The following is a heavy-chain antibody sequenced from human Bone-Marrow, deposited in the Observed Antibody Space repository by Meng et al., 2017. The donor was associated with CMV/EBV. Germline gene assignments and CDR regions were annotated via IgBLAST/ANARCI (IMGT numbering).Heavy chain of an antibody. J-gene: IGHJ4*02. Sequence: YAISWVRQAPGQGLEWMGGIIPIFGTANYAQKFQGRATITTDESTSTAYMELSSLRSEDTAVYYCARAPLGYCSSTSCYKGAYFDYWGQGTLVTVSS. CDR1: YA. CDR3: ARAPLGYCSSTSCYKGAYFDY. CDR2: IIPIFGTA. V-gene: IGHV1-69*05. D-gene: IGHD2-2*02.